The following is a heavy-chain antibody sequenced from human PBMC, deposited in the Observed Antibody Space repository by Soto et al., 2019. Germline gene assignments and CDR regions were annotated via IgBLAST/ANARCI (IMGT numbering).Heavy chain of an antibody. J-gene: IGHJ6*02. CDR1: GYTFTSYA. D-gene: IGHD2-8*01. CDR3: ARNPSPMVYASPYSGYYGMDV. Sequence: ASVRVSCKASGYTFTSYAMHWVRQAPGQRLEWMGWINAGNGNTKYSQKFQGRVTITRDTSASTAYMELSSLRSEDTAVYYCARNPSPMVYASPYSGYYGMDVWGQGTTVTVSS. V-gene: IGHV1-3*01. CDR2: INAGNGNT.